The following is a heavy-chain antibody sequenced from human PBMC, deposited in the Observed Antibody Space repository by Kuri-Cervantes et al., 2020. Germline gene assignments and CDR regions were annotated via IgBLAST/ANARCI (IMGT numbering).Heavy chain of an antibody. V-gene: IGHV3-30-3*01. CDR1: GFTFSSDA. D-gene: IGHD2-2*01. Sequence: GGSLRLSCAASGFTFSSDAMHWVRQAPGKGLEWVAVISYDGSNKYYADSVKGRFPISRDNSKNTLYLQMNSLRAEDTAVYYCARDDCSSTSCYVFYYYYYGMDVWGQGTTVTVSS. CDR3: ARDDCSSTSCYVFYYYYYGMDV. J-gene: IGHJ6*02. CDR2: ISYDGSNK.